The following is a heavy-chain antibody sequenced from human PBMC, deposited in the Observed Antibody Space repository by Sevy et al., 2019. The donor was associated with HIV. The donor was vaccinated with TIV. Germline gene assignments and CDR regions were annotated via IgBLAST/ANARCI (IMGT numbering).Heavy chain of an antibody. J-gene: IGHJ4*02. CDR3: VKDSYDDSSGYFDY. Sequence: GGSLRLSCAVSGFTFDDYALHWVRQAPGKGLEWVSGISWNSGRIGYADSVKGRFTISRDNAKNSLYLQMNRLRIEDTAFYYCVKDSYDDSSGYFDYWGQGTLVTVSS. D-gene: IGHD3-22*01. CDR1: GFTFDDYA. V-gene: IGHV3-9*01. CDR2: ISWNSGRI.